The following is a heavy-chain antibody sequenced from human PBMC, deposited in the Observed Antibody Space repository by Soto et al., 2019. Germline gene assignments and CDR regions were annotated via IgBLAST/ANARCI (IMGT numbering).Heavy chain of an antibody. CDR2: ISGSGGST. CDR1: GFTFSSYA. CDR3: AKDHTAGSCSRNFDY. Sequence: PGGSLRLSCAASGFTFSSYAMSWVRQAPGKGLEWVSAISGSGGSTYYADSVKGRFTISRDNSKNTLYLQMNSLRAEDTSVYYCAKDHTAGSCSRNFDYWGQGTLVTVSS. V-gene: IGHV3-23*01. D-gene: IGHD2-15*01. J-gene: IGHJ4*02.